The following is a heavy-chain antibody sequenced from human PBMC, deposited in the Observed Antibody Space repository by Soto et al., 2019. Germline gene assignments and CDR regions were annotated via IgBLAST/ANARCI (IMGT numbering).Heavy chain of an antibody. CDR2: IYYSGST. CDR3: AREAPVIGDAFDI. D-gene: IGHD2-21*01. CDR1: GGSISSYY. V-gene: IGHV4-59*01. Sequence: SETLSLTCTVSGGSISSYYWSWIRQPPEKGLEWIGYIYYSGSTNYNPSLKSRVTISVDTSKNQFSLKLSSVTAADTAVYYCAREAPVIGDAFDIWGQGTMVTVSS. J-gene: IGHJ3*02.